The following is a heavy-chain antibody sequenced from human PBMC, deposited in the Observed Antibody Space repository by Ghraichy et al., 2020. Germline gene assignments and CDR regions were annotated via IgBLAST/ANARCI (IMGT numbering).Heavy chain of an antibody. V-gene: IGHV4-59*01. D-gene: IGHD3-22*01. CDR3: ARTLYYDSSGYYWGWFDP. CDR1: GGSISSYY. CDR2: IYYSGST. J-gene: IGHJ5*02. Sequence: SQTLSLTCTVSGGSISSYYWSWIRQPPGKGLEWIGYIYYSGSTNYNPSLKSRVTISVDTSKNQFSLKLSSVTAADTAVYYCARTLYYDSSGYYWGWFDPWGQGTLVTVSS.